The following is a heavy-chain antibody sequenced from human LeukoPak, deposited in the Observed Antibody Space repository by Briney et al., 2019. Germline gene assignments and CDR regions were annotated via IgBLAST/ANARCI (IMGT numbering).Heavy chain of an antibody. CDR2: ISGSGGST. D-gene: IGHD6-13*01. CDR1: GFTFSSYA. CDR3: AKPPAGYSSSWYFKPLDY. J-gene: IGHJ4*02. Sequence: GGSLRLSCAASGFTFSSYAMSWVRQAPGKGLEWVSAISGSGGSTYYADSVKGRFTSSRDNSKNTLYLQMNSLRAEDTAVYYCAKPPAGYSSSWYFKPLDYWGQGTLVTVSS. V-gene: IGHV3-23*01.